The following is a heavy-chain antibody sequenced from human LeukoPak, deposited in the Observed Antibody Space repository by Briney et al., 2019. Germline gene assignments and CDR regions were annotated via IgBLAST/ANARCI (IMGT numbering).Heavy chain of an antibody. D-gene: IGHD6-19*01. J-gene: IGHJ4*02. CDR2: INPSGGST. Sequence: GASVKVSCKASGYTFTSYYMHWVRQAPGQGLEWMGIINPSGGSTSYAQKFQGRVTMTRDTSISTAYMELSRLRSDDTAVYYCARDRGIAVAGSTDYWGQGTLVTVSS. V-gene: IGHV1-46*01. CDR1: GYTFTSYY. CDR3: ARDRGIAVAGSTDY.